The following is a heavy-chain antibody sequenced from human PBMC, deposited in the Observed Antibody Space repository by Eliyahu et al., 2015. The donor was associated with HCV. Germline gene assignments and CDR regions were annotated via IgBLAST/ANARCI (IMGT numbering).Heavy chain of an antibody. CDR3: ANPPSVVRYFDRLSDLMDV. CDR1: GFTFSSYA. D-gene: IGHD3-9*01. J-gene: IGHJ6*02. Sequence: EVQLLESGGGLVQPGGSLRLSCAASGFTFSSYAMXWVRQAPGKGLGWVSAISGSGGSTYYADSVKGRFTISRDNSKNTLYLQMNSLRAEDTAVYYCANPPSVVRYFDRLSDLMDVWGQGTTVTVSS. V-gene: IGHV3-23*01. CDR2: ISGSGGST.